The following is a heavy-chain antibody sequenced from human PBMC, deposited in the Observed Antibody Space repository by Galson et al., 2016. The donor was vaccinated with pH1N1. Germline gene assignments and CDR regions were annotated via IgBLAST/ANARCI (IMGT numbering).Heavy chain of an antibody. Sequence: SLRLSCAASGFPFSSHGMHWVRQAPGKGLEWLAFIRYEGSTKYYAGSVQGRFTISRDTLANMVYLQMDSLRREDTAVYYCARDRVRSGSIQHPWTLDYWGPRILVTVS. V-gene: IGHV3-30*02. CDR2: IRYEGSTK. D-gene: IGHD5-12*01. CDR3: ARDRVRSGSIQHPWTLDY. CDR1: GFPFSSHG. J-gene: IGHJ4*02.